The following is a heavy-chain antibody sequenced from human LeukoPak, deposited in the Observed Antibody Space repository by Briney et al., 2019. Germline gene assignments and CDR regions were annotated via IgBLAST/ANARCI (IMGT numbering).Heavy chain of an antibody. V-gene: IGHV1-2*02. Sequence: GASVKVSCKASGYTFTDYYMHWVRQAPGQGLEWMGWINPNSGGTNHAQKFQGRVTMTRDTSISTVYMEMSRLRSDDTAVYYCARVANAYYDSHMDVWGKGTTVTVSS. CDR2: INPNSGGT. J-gene: IGHJ6*03. CDR1: GYTFTDYY. CDR3: ARVANAYYDSHMDV.